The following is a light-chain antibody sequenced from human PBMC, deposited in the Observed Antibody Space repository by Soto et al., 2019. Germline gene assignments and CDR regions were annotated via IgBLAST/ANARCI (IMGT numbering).Light chain of an antibody. CDR2: GAS. V-gene: IGKV3-20*01. CDR1: QSVSSSY. Sequence: EIVLTQSRGTLSLSPGERATLFCRASQSVSSSYLAWYQQKPGQAPRLLISGASDRATGIPDRFSGSGSGTDFTLTISRLEPEDFAVYSCQQYGSSSWTFGQGTKVEIK. CDR3: QQYGSSSWT. J-gene: IGKJ1*01.